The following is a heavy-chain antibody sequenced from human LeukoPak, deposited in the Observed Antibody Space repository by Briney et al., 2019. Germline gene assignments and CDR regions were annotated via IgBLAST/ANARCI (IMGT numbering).Heavy chain of an antibody. CDR1: GFTFSSYE. CDR3: ARGSGSFSGGFDY. Sequence: PGGSLRLSCVAYGFTFSSYEMNWVRQAPGKGLEWVTIIWSDGTNKYYADSVKGRSTISRDNSKNTLYLQMNSLRAEDTAVYYCARGSGSFSGGFDYWGRGTLVTVSS. CDR2: IWSDGTNK. V-gene: IGHV3-33*08. J-gene: IGHJ4*02. D-gene: IGHD1-26*01.